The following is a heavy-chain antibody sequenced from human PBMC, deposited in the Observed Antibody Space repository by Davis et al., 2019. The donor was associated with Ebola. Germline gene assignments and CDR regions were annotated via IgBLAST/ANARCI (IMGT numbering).Heavy chain of an antibody. CDR3: VRGGTHLGDMEYYVPDY. D-gene: IGHD3-10*02. J-gene: IGHJ4*02. CDR2: IDSDGRTR. CDR1: GFAFGDYW. V-gene: IGHV3-74*01. Sequence: GESLKLSCAASGFAFGDYWMHWVRQAPGKGLVWLSRIDSDGRTRDYADSVKGRFTISRDNGKSTLYLQMSSLRVDDTAIYFCVRGGTHLGDMEYYVPDYWGQGALVTVSS.